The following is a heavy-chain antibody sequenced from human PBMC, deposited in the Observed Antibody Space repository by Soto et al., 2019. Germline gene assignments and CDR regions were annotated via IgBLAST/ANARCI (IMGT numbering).Heavy chain of an antibody. D-gene: IGHD6-25*01. V-gene: IGHV1-18*01. CDR2: ISAYNGNT. Sequence: GASVKVSCKASGYTFTIYGISWVLQAPGQGLEWMGWISAYNGNTNYAQKLQGRVTMTTDTSTSTAYMELRSLRSDDTAVYYCARGLYSSALGNYYMDVWGKGTTVTVSS. J-gene: IGHJ6*03. CDR3: ARGLYSSALGNYYMDV. CDR1: GYTFTIYG.